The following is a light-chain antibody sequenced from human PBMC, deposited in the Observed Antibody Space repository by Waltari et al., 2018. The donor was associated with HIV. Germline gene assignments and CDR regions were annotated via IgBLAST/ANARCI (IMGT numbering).Light chain of an antibody. Sequence: QSALTQPASVSGSPGQSITIPCTGTSSNVGGYNLVSWYQQHPGRAPKVMIYEVSKRPSGVSNRFSGSKSGNTASLTISGLQAEDEADYYCCSYTGSNPFLLFGGGTKLTVL. CDR2: EVS. CDR3: CSYTGSNPFLL. V-gene: IGLV2-23*02. J-gene: IGLJ2*01. CDR1: SSNVGGYNL.